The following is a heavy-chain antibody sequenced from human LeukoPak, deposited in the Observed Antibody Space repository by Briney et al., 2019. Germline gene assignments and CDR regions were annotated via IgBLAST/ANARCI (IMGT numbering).Heavy chain of an antibody. D-gene: IGHD6-19*01. CDR1: GFTFTSYG. CDR2: ISNSAI. CDR3: AREDSSGWIYYFDY. V-gene: IGHV3-48*01. J-gene: IGHJ4*02. Sequence: GGSLRLSCATSGFTFTSYGMNWVRQAPGKGLEWVSYISNSAILYADSVEGRFTISRDNSKKMVYLQMDSLRVDDTALYYCAREDSSGWIYYFDYWGQGTLVTVPS.